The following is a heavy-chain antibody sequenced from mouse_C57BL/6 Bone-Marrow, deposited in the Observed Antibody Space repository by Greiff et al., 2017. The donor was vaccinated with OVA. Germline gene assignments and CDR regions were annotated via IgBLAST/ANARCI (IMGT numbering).Heavy chain of an antibody. CDR3: ARSRDYYASRAYYAMDY. V-gene: IGHV7-3*01. J-gene: IGHJ4*01. Sequence: EVMLVESGGGLVQPGGSLSLSCAASGFTFTDYYMSWVRQPPGKALEWLGFIRNKANGYTTEYSASVKGRFTISRDNSQSILYLQMNALRAEDRATYYCARSRDYYASRAYYAMDYWGQGTSVTVSS. CDR1: GFTFTDYY. CDR2: IRNKANGYTT. D-gene: IGHD1-1*01.